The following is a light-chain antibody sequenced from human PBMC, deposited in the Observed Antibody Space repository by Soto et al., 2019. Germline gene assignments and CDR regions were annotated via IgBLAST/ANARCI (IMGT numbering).Light chain of an antibody. V-gene: IGKV3-11*01. Sequence: EIVLTQSPATLSLSPGERATLSCRASQSVSSYLAWYQQKPGQAPRLLIYDASNRATGIPARFSGSGSGTDLTLTISSRESEDFAVYYCQQRSNWPPTFGQGTKLEIK. CDR1: QSVSSY. CDR2: DAS. CDR3: QQRSNWPPT. J-gene: IGKJ2*01.